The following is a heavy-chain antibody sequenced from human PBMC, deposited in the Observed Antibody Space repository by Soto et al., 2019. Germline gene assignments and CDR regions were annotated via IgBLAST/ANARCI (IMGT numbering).Heavy chain of an antibody. J-gene: IGHJ6*02. CDR3: ARGHPYYYDSSGYYYGYYYGMDV. CDR2: INHSGST. Sequence: SETLSLTCAVYGGSFSGYYWSWIRQPPGKGLEWIGEINHSGSTNYNPSLKSRVTISVDTSKNQFSLKLSSVTAADTAVYYCARGHPYYYDSSGYYYGYYYGMDVWGQGTTVTVSS. V-gene: IGHV4-34*01. D-gene: IGHD3-22*01. CDR1: GGSFSGYY.